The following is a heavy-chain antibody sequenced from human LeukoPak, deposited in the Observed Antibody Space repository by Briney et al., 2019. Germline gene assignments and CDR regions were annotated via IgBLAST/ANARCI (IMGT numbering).Heavy chain of an antibody. CDR3: ARTLAAADGGDY. D-gene: IGHD6-13*01. J-gene: IGHJ4*02. CDR1: GGSISSGSYY. V-gene: IGHV4-61*02. Sequence: PSQTLSLTCTVSGGSISSGSYYWSWIRQPAGKGLEWIGRIYTSGSTNYNPSLKSRVTISVDTSKNQFSLKLSSVTAADTAVYYCARTLAAADGGDYWGQGTLVTVSS. CDR2: IYTSGST.